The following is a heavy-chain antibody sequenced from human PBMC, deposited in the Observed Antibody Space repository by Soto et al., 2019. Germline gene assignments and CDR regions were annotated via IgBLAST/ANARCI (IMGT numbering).Heavy chain of an antibody. CDR2: IWYDGSNT. Sequence: GGSLRLSCAASGFTFSSYTMNWVRQAPGKGLEWVGFIWYDGSNTFYADSVKGRFTISRDNSKNTLYLQMNSLRAEDTAVYYCARAEWYCSGGSCGLDAFDIWGQGTMVTVSS. V-gene: IGHV3-33*08. CDR1: GFTFSSYT. D-gene: IGHD2-15*01. J-gene: IGHJ3*02. CDR3: ARAEWYCSGGSCGLDAFDI.